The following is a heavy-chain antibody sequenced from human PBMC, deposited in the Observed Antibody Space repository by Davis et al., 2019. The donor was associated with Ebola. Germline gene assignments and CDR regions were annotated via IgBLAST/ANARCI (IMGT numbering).Heavy chain of an antibody. D-gene: IGHD3-10*01. CDR1: GGTFSSYA. CDR2: IIPILGIA. Sequence: AASVKVSCKASGGTFSSYAISWVRQAPGQGLEWMGRIIPILGIANYAQKFQGRVTITADKSTSTAYMELRSLRSDDTAVYYCARSITMVQGDGWFDPWGQGTLVTVSS. CDR3: ARSITMVQGDGWFDP. V-gene: IGHV1-69*10. J-gene: IGHJ5*02.